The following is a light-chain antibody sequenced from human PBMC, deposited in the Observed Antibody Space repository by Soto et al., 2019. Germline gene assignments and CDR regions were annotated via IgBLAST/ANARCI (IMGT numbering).Light chain of an antibody. CDR3: QQLERYPST. CDR2: AAS. Sequence: IQLTQSPSSLSASVVDRVTITCRASQVMNSFLAWYQQKQGKAPKLLIYAASTLQSGGPSRFSGSGSGPDFPLPIRSLQPEDFATYYCQQLERYPSTFGGGTKLDIK. V-gene: IGKV1-9*01. J-gene: IGKJ4*01. CDR1: QVMNSF.